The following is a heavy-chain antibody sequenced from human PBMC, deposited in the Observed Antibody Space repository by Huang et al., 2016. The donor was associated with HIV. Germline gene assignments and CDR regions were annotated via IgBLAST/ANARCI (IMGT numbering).Heavy chain of an antibody. V-gene: IGHV3-48*01. CDR3: VRDAGGKNF. CDR2: MSSSGVNI. J-gene: IGHJ4*02. Sequence: VQLVESGGGLVRPGGSLRLSCAASGLSFDAYSMTWVRPAPGKTLEWLAYMSSSGVNIYYADSVKGLFTISRDNDRNSLFLQLSSLRVEDTAVYHCVRDAGGKNFWGQGTLVSVSS. D-gene: IGHD1-26*01. CDR1: GLSFDAYS.